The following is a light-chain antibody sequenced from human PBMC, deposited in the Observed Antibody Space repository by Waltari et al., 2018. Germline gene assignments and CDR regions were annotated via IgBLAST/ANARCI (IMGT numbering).Light chain of an antibody. Sequence: QSVLTQPPSVSAAPGQMVAISCSGGASNVEHNFVSWYQQLPGTAPKLLIYDYTLPPSWIPDRFSGSKSGTSATLAITGLQTGDEADYYCGAWDSRLTAGVFGEGTKLTVL. CDR3: GAWDSRLTAGV. V-gene: IGLV1-51*01. CDR1: ASNVEHNF. J-gene: IGLJ3*02. CDR2: DYT.